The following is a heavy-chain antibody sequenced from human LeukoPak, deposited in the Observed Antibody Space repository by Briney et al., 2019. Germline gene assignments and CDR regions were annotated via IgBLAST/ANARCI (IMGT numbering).Heavy chain of an antibody. V-gene: IGHV3-23*01. CDR2: ISGSGGST. CDR3: EILVGGSAFDI. Sequence: GGSLRLSCAASGFTFRSYDMSWVRKATGKGLEWVSSISGSGGSTYYADSVKGRFTIFRNNSKNTLYLQMNNLKAEDTAVYYCEILVGGSAFDIWGQGTMVTVSS. D-gene: IGHD1-26*01. J-gene: IGHJ3*02. CDR1: GFTFRSYD.